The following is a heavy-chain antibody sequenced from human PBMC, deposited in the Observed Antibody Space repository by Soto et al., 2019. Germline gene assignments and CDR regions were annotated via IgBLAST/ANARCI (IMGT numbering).Heavy chain of an antibody. D-gene: IGHD4-17*01. CDR3: ARGIETVTPAGPLSYGMDV. J-gene: IGHJ6*02. CDR1: GGSISSGGYS. Sequence: PSETLSLTCAVSGGSISSGGYSWSWIRQPPGKGLEWIGYIYHSGSTYYNPSLRSRVTISVDRSKNQFSLKLSSVTAADTAVYYCARGIETVTPAGPLSYGMDVWGQGTTVTVSS. V-gene: IGHV4-30-2*01. CDR2: IYHSGST.